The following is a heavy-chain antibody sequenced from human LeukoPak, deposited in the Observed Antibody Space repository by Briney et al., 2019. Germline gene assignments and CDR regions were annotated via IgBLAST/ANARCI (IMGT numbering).Heavy chain of an antibody. CDR1: GYTFTSYD. J-gene: IGHJ4*02. CDR3: ARSPYYYGSGSYPD. Sequence: ASVKVSCKASGYTFTSYDINWVRQATGQGLEWMGWMNPNSGNTGYAQKFQGRVTMTRNTSISTVYMELSSLRSEDTAVYYCARSPYYYGSGSYPDWGQGTLVTVSS. V-gene: IGHV1-8*01. CDR2: MNPNSGNT. D-gene: IGHD3-10*01.